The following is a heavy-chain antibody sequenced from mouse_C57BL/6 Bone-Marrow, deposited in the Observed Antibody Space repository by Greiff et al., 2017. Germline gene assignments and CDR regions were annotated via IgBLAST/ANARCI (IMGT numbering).Heavy chain of an antibody. CDR2: IYPRSGNT. J-gene: IGHJ1*03. Sequence: QVQLQQSGAELARPGASVKLSCKASGYTFTSYGISWVKQRTGQGLEWIGEIYPRSGNTYYNEKFKGKATLTADKSSSTAYMELRSLTSEDSAVYFCARGRIYYDYDGVWWYFDVWGTGTTVTVSS. CDR1: GYTFTSYG. CDR3: ARGRIYYDYDGVWWYFDV. V-gene: IGHV1-81*01. D-gene: IGHD2-4*01.